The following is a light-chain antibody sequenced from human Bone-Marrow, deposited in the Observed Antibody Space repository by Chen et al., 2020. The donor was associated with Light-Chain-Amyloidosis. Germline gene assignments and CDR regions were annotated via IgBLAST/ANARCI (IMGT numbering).Light chain of an antibody. V-gene: IGLV3-21*02. J-gene: IGLJ3*02. CDR3: QVWDRGSDRPV. CDR1: NIGSTS. CDR2: DDS. Sequence: SYVLTQPSSVSVAPGQTATIACGGNNIGSTSVHWYQQTPGQAPLLVVYDDSDRPSGIPERLSGSNAGNTATLTSSRGEAGDEADYYCQVWDRGSDRPVFGGGTKLTVL.